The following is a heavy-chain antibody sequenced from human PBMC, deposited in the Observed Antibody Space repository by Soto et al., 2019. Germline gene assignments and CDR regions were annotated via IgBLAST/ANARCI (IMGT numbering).Heavy chain of an antibody. Sequence: GGSLRLSCSASGFTLSSYAMHWVRQAPGKGLEWVAVISYDGSNKCYADSVKGRFTISSDNSTNTMYLQMNSMRAEDTAVYYCARVPRIAARPADAYSDVSIAVWGAGTTVAVAA. CDR2: ISYDGSNK. J-gene: IGHJ6*04. V-gene: IGHV3-30-3*01. CDR1: GFTLSSYA. D-gene: IGHD2-15*01. CDR3: ARVPRIAARPADAYSDVSIAV.